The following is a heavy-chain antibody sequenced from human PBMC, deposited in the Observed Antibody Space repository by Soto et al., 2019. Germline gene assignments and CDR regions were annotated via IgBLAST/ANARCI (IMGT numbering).Heavy chain of an antibody. CDR2: ISWNSGTI. Sequence: EVQLVESGGGLVQPGRSLRLSCAASGFTFDDYAMHWVRQAPGKGLEWVSGISWNSGTIGYADSVKGRLTISRDNAKNSLYLQMNSLGAEDTALYYCAKGGTDSSGWYGFDYWGQGTLVTVSS. CDR1: GFTFDDYA. CDR3: AKGGTDSSGWYGFDY. J-gene: IGHJ4*02. V-gene: IGHV3-9*01. D-gene: IGHD6-19*01.